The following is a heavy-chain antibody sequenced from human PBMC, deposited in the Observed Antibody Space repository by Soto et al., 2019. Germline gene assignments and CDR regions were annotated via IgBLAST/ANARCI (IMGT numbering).Heavy chain of an antibody. J-gene: IGHJ4*02. Sequence: QVQLQESGPGLVKPSETLSLTCSVSGDSMNSLYWSWYRQPPGKGLEWIGYIYYNGQTDYNPSLKSRVIMSVDTSKNQFALKLTSVSAADTAVYYCGRGGWYVDCWGQGIMVTVSS. CDR3: GRGGWYVDC. D-gene: IGHD6-19*01. V-gene: IGHV4-59*11. CDR2: IYYNGQT. CDR1: GDSMNSLY.